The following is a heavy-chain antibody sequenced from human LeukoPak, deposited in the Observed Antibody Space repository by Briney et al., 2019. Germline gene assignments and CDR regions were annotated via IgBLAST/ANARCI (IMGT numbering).Heavy chain of an antibody. CDR1: GYTLTNYY. J-gene: IGHJ4*02. CDR2: INPSGGGT. V-gene: IGHV1-46*01. Sequence: ASVKVSCKASGYTLTNYYIHWVRQAPGQGLEWMGIINPSGGGTSCAQKFQGRVIMTTDTSTSSVFMELSSLRSEDTAVYYCARGDFGSGSYKLWGQGTLVSVSS. CDR3: ARGDFGSGSYKL. D-gene: IGHD3-10*01.